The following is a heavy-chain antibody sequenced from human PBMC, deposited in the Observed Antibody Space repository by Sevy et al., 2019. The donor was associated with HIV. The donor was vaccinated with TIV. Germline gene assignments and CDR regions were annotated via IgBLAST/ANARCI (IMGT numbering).Heavy chain of an antibody. V-gene: IGHV3-48*01. CDR2: ISSSSSTI. D-gene: IGHD3-22*01. Sequence: GGSLRLSCAASGFTFSSYSMNWVRQAPGKGLEWVSYISSSSSTIYYADSVKGRFTISRDNAKNSLYLQMNSLRAEDMAVYYCARGHYYDSSGYSPIDYWGQGTLVTVSS. J-gene: IGHJ4*02. CDR1: GFTFSSYS. CDR3: ARGHYYDSSGYSPIDY.